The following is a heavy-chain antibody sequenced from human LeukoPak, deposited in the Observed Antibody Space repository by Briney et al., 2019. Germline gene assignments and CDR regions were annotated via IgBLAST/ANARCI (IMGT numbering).Heavy chain of an antibody. CDR2: IYYSGST. Sequence: SETLSLTCTVSGGSISSYYWSWIRQPPGKGLEWIGYIYYSGSTNYNPSLKSRVTISVDTSKNQFSLKLSSVTAADTAVYYCASSGYEGDFDYWGQGTLVTVSS. J-gene: IGHJ4*02. CDR3: ASSGYEGDFDY. CDR1: GGSISSYY. V-gene: IGHV4-59*08. D-gene: IGHD3-22*01.